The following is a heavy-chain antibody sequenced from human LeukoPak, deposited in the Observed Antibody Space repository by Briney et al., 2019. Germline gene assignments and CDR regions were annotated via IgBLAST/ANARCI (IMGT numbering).Heavy chain of an antibody. J-gene: IGHJ5*01. D-gene: IGHD3-10*01. Sequence: PGGSLRLSCAASGFSFSSYWMHWVRQAPGKGLVCVSRIKTDGSSTSYADSVKGRFTISRDNVKNTLYLQMNGLRAEDTAVYYCAREGYYGSAALYSWGHGTLVTVSS. CDR3: AREGYYGSAALYS. V-gene: IGHV3-74*01. CDR2: IKTDGSST. CDR1: GFSFSSYW.